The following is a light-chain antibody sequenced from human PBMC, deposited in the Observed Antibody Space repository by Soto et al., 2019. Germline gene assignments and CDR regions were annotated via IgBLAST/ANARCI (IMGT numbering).Light chain of an antibody. CDR1: SSDIGAYNY. CDR3: NSYTSRRTVV. J-gene: IGLJ2*01. Sequence: QSALTQPASVSGSPGQSITISCTGTSSDIGAYNYVTWYQQHPGKAPKLLIYDVNYRPSGVSHRFSGSKSGNTASLTISGLQAEDEADYYCNSYTSRRTVVFGGGTKLTVL. CDR2: DVN. V-gene: IGLV2-14*03.